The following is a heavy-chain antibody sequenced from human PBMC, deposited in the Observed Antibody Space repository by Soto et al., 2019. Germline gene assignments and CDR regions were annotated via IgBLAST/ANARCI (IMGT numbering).Heavy chain of an antibody. D-gene: IGHD3-10*01. CDR2: IYYSGTT. CDR1: GGSISSYF. J-gene: IGHJ4*02. Sequence: SETLSLACTVSGGSISSYFWSWIRQPPGKGLEWIGYIYYSGTTNYNPSLKNRVTISVDTSKNQFSLSLSSVTAADTGVYYCARETGSGSYYDYWGQGALVTVSS. CDR3: ARETGSGSYYDY. V-gene: IGHV4-59*01.